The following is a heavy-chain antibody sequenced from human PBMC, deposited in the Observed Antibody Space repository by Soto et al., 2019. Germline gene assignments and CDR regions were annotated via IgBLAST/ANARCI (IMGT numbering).Heavy chain of an antibody. D-gene: IGHD6-19*01. V-gene: IGHV1-2*04. CDR2: INPNSGGT. Sequence: ASVKVSCKASGYTFTGYYMHWVRQAPGQGLEWMGWINPNSGGTNYAQKFQGWVTMTRDTSISTAYMELSRLRSEDTAVYYCARPHYIAVELEAFNIWGQGTMVTVSS. CDR3: ARPHYIAVELEAFNI. CDR1: GYTFTGYY. J-gene: IGHJ3*02.